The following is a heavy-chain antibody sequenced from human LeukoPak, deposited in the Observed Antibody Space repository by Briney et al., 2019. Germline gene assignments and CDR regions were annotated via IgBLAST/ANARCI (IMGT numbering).Heavy chain of an antibody. CDR2: SYYSGST. V-gene: IGHV4-59*01. CDR3: ARDAYNYGYSFDP. J-gene: IGHJ5*02. D-gene: IGHD5-18*01. CDR1: GGSISSYY. Sequence: SETLSLTCTVSGGSISSYYWSWIRQPPGKGLEWIGYSYYSGSTNYNPSLKSRVTMSVDTSKNQFYLKLSSVTAADTAVYYCARDAYNYGYSFDPWGQGTLVTVSS.